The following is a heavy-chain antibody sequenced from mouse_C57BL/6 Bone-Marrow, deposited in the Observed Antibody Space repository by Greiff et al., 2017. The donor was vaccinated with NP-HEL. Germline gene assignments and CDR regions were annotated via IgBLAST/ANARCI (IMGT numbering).Heavy chain of an antibody. D-gene: IGHD2-10*02. CDR3: TRRVSMDY. Sequence: VKLVESGAELARPGASVKMSCKASGYTFTSYTMHWVKQRPGQGLEWIGYINPSSGYTKYNQKFKDKATLTADKTSSTAYMQLSSLTSEDSAVYYCTRRVSMDYGGQGTSVTVSS. CDR1: GYTFTSYT. V-gene: IGHV1-4*01. CDR2: INPSSGYT. J-gene: IGHJ4*01.